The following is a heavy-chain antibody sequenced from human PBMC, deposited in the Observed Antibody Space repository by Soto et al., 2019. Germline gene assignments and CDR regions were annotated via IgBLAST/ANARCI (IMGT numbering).Heavy chain of an antibody. Sequence: QVQLVESGGGVVKPGRSLRLSCAASGFTFSSYGMHWVRQAPGKGLEWVAVISYDGSNKYYADSVKGRFTISRDNSKNTLYLQMNSLRAEDTAVYYCTRDHGQFLFDSWGQGTLVTVSS. J-gene: IGHJ5*01. CDR3: TRDHGQFLFDS. CDR1: GFTFSSYG. CDR2: ISYDGSNK. V-gene: IGHV3-30*03.